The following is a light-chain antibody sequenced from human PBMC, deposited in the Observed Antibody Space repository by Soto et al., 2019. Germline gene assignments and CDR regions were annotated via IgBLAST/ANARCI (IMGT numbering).Light chain of an antibody. V-gene: IGLV2-11*01. CDR2: DVS. CDR3: AAWDDSLNGVV. Sequence: QSALTQPRSVSGSPGQSVTISCTGTSGDVGGYNFVSWYQQHPGKAPTLMIFDVSQRPSGVPDRFSGSKSGNTASLAISGLQSEDEADYYCAAWDDSLNGVVFGGGTKLTVL. CDR1: SGDVGGYNF. J-gene: IGLJ2*01.